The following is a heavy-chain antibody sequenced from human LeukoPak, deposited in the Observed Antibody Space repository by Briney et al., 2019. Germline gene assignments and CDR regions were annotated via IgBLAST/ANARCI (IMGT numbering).Heavy chain of an antibody. D-gene: IGHD6-13*01. J-gene: IGHJ5*02. V-gene: IGHV5-51*01. Sequence: GESLQISCKGSGYSFTSYWIGWVRQLPGKGLEWMGIIYPGDSDTRYSPSFQGQVTISADKSISTAYLQWSSLKASDTAMYYCARLSPSSSWYENWFDPWGQGTLVTVSS. CDR3: ARLSPSSSWYENWFDP. CDR2: IYPGDSDT. CDR1: GYSFTSYW.